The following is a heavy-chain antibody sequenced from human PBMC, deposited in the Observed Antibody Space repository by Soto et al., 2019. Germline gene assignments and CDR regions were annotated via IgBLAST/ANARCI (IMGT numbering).Heavy chain of an antibody. D-gene: IGHD6-13*01. J-gene: IGHJ4*02. CDR3: AKEYGSGSLSPDFDY. Sequence: QVQLVESGGGVVQPGRSLRLSCAASGFTFSSYGMHWVRQAPGKGLEWVAVISYDGSNKYYADSVKGRFTISRDNSKNELYLQMKRLRAGDTAWYYGAKEYGSGSLSPDFDYWGQGTLVTVSS. CDR1: GFTFSSYG. CDR2: ISYDGSNK. V-gene: IGHV3-30*18.